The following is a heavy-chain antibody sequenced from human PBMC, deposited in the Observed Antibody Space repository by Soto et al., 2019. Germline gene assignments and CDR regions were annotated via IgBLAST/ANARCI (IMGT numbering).Heavy chain of an antibody. CDR1: GFTFSTYT. D-gene: IGHD1-26*01. J-gene: IGHJ4*02. CDR2: INGRSNYV. CDR3: AREDGVVGSSSAFDH. V-gene: IGHV3-21*01. Sequence: PGGSLRLSCAFSGFTFSTYTMNWVRQAPGKRLEWVSSINGRSNYVYYADSVKGRFTISRDNAKNSLYLQMNRLRAEDTAIYYCAREDGVVGSSSAFDHWGLGTPVTVSS.